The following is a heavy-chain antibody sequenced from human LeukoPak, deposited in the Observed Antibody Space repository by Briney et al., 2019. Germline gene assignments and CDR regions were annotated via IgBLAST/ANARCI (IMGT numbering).Heavy chain of an antibody. V-gene: IGHV2-5*01. D-gene: IGHD2-15*01. CDR3: AHRVAESWFDP. J-gene: IGHJ5*02. CDR1: GFSLSRGGVG. CDR2: IYWNDDK. Sequence: SGPTLVNPTQTLTLTCTFSGFSLSRGGVGVGWIRQPRGNARDWLALIYWNDDKRYSPSLKSRLTITKDTSKNQVVLTMTNMDPIDTATYYCAHRVAESWFDPWGQGTLVTVSS.